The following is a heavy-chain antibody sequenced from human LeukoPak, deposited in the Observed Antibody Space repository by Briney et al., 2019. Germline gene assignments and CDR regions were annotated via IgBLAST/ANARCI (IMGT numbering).Heavy chain of an antibody. CDR1: SGYW. Sequence: GGSLRLSCAAFSGYWMTWVRQAPGKGLEWVANIKQDGSEKYYVDSVKGRFTISRDNAKNSLFLQMNSLRAEDTAVYYCARDLYYDLVEWGAFDIWGQGTMVTVSS. V-gene: IGHV3-7*01. CDR2: IKQDGSEK. CDR3: ARDLYYDLVEWGAFDI. D-gene: IGHD3-22*01. J-gene: IGHJ3*02.